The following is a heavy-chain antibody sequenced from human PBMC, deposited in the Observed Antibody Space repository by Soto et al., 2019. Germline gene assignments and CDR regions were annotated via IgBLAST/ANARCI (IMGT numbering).Heavy chain of an antibody. CDR1: GFTFSHYG. V-gene: IGHV3-23*01. CDR2: VTATGDTT. CDR3: AKLGRNTGYDAH. Sequence: GGALRLSWAASGFTFSHYGMSWVRQAPGKGLEWVSLVTATGDTTYYADSVKGRFSISRDESKTYLQMNSLRAEDTALYFCAKLGRNTGYDAHWGPGTLVTVSS. D-gene: IGHD5-12*01. J-gene: IGHJ4*02.